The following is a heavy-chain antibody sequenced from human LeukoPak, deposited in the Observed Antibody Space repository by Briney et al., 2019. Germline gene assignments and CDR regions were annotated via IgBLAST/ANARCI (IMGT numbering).Heavy chain of an antibody. D-gene: IGHD3-10*01. CDR2: IYYSGST. Sequence: SETLSLTCTVSGGSISSYYWSWIRQPLRKGLEWIGYIYYSGSTNYNPSLKSRVTISVDTSKNQFSLKLSSVTAADTAVYYCARQPRSYYYGSGSLDYYYYMDVWGKGTTVTVSS. CDR3: ARQPRSYYYGSGSLDYYYYMDV. V-gene: IGHV4-59*01. CDR1: GGSISSYY. J-gene: IGHJ6*03.